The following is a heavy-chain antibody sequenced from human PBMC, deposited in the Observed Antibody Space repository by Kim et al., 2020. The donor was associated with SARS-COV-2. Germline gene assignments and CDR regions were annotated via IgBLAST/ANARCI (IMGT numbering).Heavy chain of an antibody. J-gene: IGHJ4*02. Sequence: GGSLRLSCRASGFMFNEVYMTWVRQAPGKGLEWVGHIRNKDNGGIPEYAAPVNGRFIISRDDSENTVYLQMNSLKIEDTAVYYCVTDVYVWYSIFRHWGPGALVTVSS. CDR2: IRNKDNGGIP. CDR1: GFMFNEVY. CDR3: VTDVYVWYSIFRH. V-gene: IGHV3-15*01. D-gene: IGHD2-8*01.